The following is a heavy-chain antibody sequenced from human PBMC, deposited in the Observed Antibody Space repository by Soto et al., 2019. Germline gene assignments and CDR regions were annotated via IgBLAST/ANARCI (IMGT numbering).Heavy chain of an antibody. V-gene: IGHV3-21*06. Sequence: EVHLVESGGGLVKPGGSLRLSCAVSGFTFSSCTMNWVRQAPGKGLEWVSSISPSSGHIYYADSVKGRFTTSRDNATNSLFLQMNSLRVEDTAVYYCSGCSGGACHKNYGMDVWGQGTPVTVSS. CDR3: SGCSGGACHKNYGMDV. D-gene: IGHD2-15*01. CDR1: GFTFSSCT. J-gene: IGHJ6*02. CDR2: ISPSSGHI.